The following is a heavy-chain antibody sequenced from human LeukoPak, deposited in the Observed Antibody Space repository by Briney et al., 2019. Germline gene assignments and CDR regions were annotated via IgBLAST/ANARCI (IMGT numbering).Heavy chain of an antibody. D-gene: IGHD6-19*01. CDR3: ARVRGGSVAGKGIFDY. CDR1: GFTFSIYS. Sequence: NPGGSLRLSCAASGFTFSIYSMNWVRQAPGKGLEWVSSITSRSDYIYYADSLKGRFTISRDNAKNSLYLQMNSLGAEDTAVYYCARVRGGSVAGKGIFDYWGQGTLVTVSS. V-gene: IGHV3-21*01. CDR2: ITSRSDYI. J-gene: IGHJ4*02.